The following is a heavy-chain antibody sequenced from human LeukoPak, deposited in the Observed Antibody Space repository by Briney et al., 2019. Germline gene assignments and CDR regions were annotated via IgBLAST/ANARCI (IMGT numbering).Heavy chain of an antibody. CDR3: AKDVYDSGSYGYFHF. V-gene: IGHV3-23*01. CDR1: GFTFSSYA. J-gene: IGHJ4*02. D-gene: IGHD3-10*01. Sequence: PGGSLRLSCAASGFTFSSYAMSWVRQAPGKGLEWVSTIWGSGGSTYYADSVKGRFPIARDNSKTTLFLQMNSLRAADTAVYYCAKDVYDSGSYGYFHFWGQGTLVTVSS. CDR2: IWGSGGST.